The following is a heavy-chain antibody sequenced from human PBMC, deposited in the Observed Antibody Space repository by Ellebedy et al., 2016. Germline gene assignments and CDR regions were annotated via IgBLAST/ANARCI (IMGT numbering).Heavy chain of an antibody. J-gene: IGHJ6*02. CDR1: GFTFSSYS. CDR2: ISSSSSTI. V-gene: IGHV3-48*01. D-gene: IGHD1-26*01. CDR3: AREAGWELLHYYYYGMDV. Sequence: GGSLRLXXAASGFTFSSYSMNWVRQAPGKGLEWVSYISSSSSTIYYADSVKGRFTISRDNAKNSLYLQMNSLRAEDTAVYYCAREAGWELLHYYYYGMDVWGQGTTVTVSS.